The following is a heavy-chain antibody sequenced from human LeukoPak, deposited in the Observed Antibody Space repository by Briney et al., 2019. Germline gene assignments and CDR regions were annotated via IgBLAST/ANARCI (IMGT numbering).Heavy chain of an antibody. CDR3: AGDQPGIAAAAPGGFDY. CDR1: GFTFSSYG. D-gene: IGHD6-13*01. V-gene: IGHV3-33*01. CDR2: IWYDGSNK. J-gene: IGHJ4*02. Sequence: GGSLRLSCAASGFTFSSYGMHWVRQAPGKGLEWVAVIWYDGSNKYYADSVKGRFTISRDNSKNTLYLQMNSLRAEDTAVYYCAGDQPGIAAAAPGGFDYWGQGTLVTVSS.